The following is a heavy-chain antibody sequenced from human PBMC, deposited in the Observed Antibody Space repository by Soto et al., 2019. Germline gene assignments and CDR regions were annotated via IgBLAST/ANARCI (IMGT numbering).Heavy chain of an antibody. CDR2: ISPMFGAA. CDR3: AGEVQVHPPAFVH. CDR1: GGTFNTYA. D-gene: IGHD3-10*01. J-gene: IGHJ4*02. V-gene: IGHV1-69*19. Sequence: QVQLVQSGAEMKKPGSSVKVSCQSSGGTFNTYAMNWVRQAPGQGPEWMGDISPMFGAANYAPKFQGRVTITADESTGTSYMPLGRLTSEDPAPYFRAGEVQVHPPAFVHWGQGTLVTVSS.